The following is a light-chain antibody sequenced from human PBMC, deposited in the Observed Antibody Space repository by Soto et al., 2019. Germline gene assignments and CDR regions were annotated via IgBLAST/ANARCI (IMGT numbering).Light chain of an antibody. V-gene: IGKV1-5*01. CDR3: QQYENYWT. CDR1: RTISSW. CDR2: DAS. J-gene: IGKJ1*01. Sequence: IQLTQSPSSLSASVGDRVTITCRASRTISSWLAWYQQIPGKAPKLLIYDASNLESGVPSRFSGSGSGTEFTLTISSLQPEDFAVYYCQQYENYWTFGQGTKVDIK.